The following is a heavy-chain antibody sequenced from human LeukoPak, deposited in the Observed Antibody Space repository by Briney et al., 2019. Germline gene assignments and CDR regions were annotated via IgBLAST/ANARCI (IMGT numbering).Heavy chain of an antibody. CDR2: IYHSGST. Sequence: GSLRLSCAASGFTFRSYGMHWVRQAPGKGLEWIGEIYHSGSTNYNPSLKSRVTISVDKSKNQFSLKLSSVTAADTAVYYCARRTTVTTRGSFDYWGQGTLVTVSS. D-gene: IGHD4-17*01. CDR3: ARRTTVTTRGSFDY. CDR1: GFTFRSYGM. J-gene: IGHJ4*02. V-gene: IGHV4-4*02.